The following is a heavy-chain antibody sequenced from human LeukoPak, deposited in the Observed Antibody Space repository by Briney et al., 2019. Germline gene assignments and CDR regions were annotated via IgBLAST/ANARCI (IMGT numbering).Heavy chain of an antibody. CDR1: GFSVDDYG. D-gene: IGHD1-26*01. CDR3: ARQWAQTQDY. V-gene: IGHV3-20*04. Sequence: PGGSLRLSCAASGFSVDDYGMSWVRQAPGKGLEWVSGINWNGGSTGYADSVKGRFTISTHNAKNSPSLQMNSLRAEDTALYYCARQWAQTQDYWGQGTLVTVSS. J-gene: IGHJ4*02. CDR2: INWNGGST.